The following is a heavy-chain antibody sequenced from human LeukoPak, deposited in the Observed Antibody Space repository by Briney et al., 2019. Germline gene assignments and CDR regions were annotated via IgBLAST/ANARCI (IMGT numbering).Heavy chain of an antibody. D-gene: IGHD3-22*01. CDR3: ARGLSSGYYYFDS. V-gene: IGHV4-31*03. CDR2: IYYSGST. CDR1: SGSISSGDYY. Sequence: SQTLSLTCSVSSGSISSGDYYWNWIRQHPGKGLEWIGYIYYSGSTFYNPSLKSRLTISIGTSKNQFSLRLRSVTAADTAVYYCARGLSSGYYYFDSWGQGTLVTVSS. J-gene: IGHJ4*02.